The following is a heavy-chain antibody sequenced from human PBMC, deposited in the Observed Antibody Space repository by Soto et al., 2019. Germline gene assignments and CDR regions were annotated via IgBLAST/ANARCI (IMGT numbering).Heavy chain of an antibody. V-gene: IGHV3-21*01. CDR3: ARDLGLGNYFDY. CDR1: GFTFSSYS. CDR2: ISSSRSYI. J-gene: IGHJ4*02. D-gene: IGHD7-27*01. Sequence: GGSLRLSCAASGFTFSSYSMNWVRQAPGKGLEWVSSISSSRSYIYYADSVKGRFTISRDNAKNSLYLQMNSLRAEDTALYYCARDLGLGNYFDYWGQGTLVTVSS.